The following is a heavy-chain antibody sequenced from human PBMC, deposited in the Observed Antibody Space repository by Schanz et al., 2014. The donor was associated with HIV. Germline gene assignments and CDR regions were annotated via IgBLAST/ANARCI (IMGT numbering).Heavy chain of an antibody. J-gene: IGHJ4*02. D-gene: IGHD6-19*01. CDR1: GFNFNNYA. V-gene: IGHV3-23*03. CDR2: IYSAGTT. Sequence: EVQLLESGGGLEQPGGSLRLSCAASGFNFNNYAMTWVRQAPGKGLECVSIIYSAGTTYYTDSVKGRFTISRDNSKNTLYLQMNSLGAEDTAVYYCAKVAIHSSGWLPFDYWGQGTLVTVSS. CDR3: AKVAIHSSGWLPFDY.